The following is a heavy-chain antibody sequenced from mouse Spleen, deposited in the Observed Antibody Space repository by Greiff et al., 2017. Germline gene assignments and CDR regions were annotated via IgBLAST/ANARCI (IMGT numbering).Heavy chain of an antibody. V-gene: IGHV1-26*01. CDR3: ADWDVNY. CDR2: INPNNGGT. D-gene: IGHD4-1*01. Sequence: EVQLQQSGPELVKPGASVKISCKASGYTFTDYYMNWVKQSHGKSLEWIGDINPNNGGTSYNQKFKGKATLTVDKSSSTAYMELRSLTSEDSAVYYCADWDVNYWGQGTTLTVSS. J-gene: IGHJ2*01. CDR1: GYTFTDYY.